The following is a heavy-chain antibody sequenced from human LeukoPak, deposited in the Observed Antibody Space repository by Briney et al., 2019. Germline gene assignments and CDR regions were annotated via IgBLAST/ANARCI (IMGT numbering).Heavy chain of an antibody. J-gene: IGHJ4*02. D-gene: IGHD3-10*01. CDR1: GGTFSSYA. CDR3: ARTYYYGSGGLDY. CDR2: INPNSGGT. V-gene: IGHV1-2*04. Sequence: ASVKVSCKASGGTFSSYAISWVRQAPGQGLEWMGWINPNSGGTNYAQKFQGWVTMTRDTSISTAYMELSRLRSDDTAVYYCARTYYYGSGGLDYWGQGTLVTVSS.